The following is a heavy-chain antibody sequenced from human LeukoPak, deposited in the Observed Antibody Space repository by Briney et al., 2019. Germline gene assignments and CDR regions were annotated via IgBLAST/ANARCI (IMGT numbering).Heavy chain of an antibody. J-gene: IGHJ4*02. CDR2: ISTDGNDK. CDR3: AKDKSVSADYYFDY. V-gene: IGHV3-30*04. D-gene: IGHD5/OR15-5a*01. Sequence: GGSLRLSCAASGFTVSGYAMHWVRQAPGKGLEWLTVISTDGNDKHYADSVKGRFTVSRDNSKNTLFLQMNNLRTEDTAVYYCAKDKSVSADYYFDYWGQGTLVTVSS. CDR1: GFTVSGYA.